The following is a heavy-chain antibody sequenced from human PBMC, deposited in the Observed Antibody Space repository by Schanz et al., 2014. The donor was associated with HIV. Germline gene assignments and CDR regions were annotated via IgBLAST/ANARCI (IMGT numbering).Heavy chain of an antibody. CDR2: IWHDGSNK. D-gene: IGHD3-22*01. J-gene: IGHJ6*02. Sequence: VQLLESGGGVVQPGRSLRLSCAASGYSFSTYGMYWVRQAPGKGLEWVADIWHDGSNKNYADSVKGRFTISRDNSKNTMYLKMNSLRVDDTAVYYCAKDRNYYDNRYLGKGNYYYYYGMDVWGQGTTVTISS. CDR3: AKDRNYYDNRYLGKGNYYYYYGMDV. V-gene: IGHV3-33*06. CDR1: GYSFSTYG.